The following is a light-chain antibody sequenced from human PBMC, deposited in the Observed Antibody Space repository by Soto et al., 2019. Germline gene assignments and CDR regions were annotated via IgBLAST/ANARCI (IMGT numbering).Light chain of an antibody. CDR3: QQYNSYWT. CDR2: DAS. CDR1: QSVSSW. J-gene: IGKJ1*01. Sequence: DIQMTQSPSTLSASVGDRVTITCRASQSVSSWLAWYQQKPGKAPKLLIYDASSLESGVPSRFSGSGSGTEFTLTISSLQPDDFATYCCQQYNSYWTFGQGTKVDIK. V-gene: IGKV1-5*01.